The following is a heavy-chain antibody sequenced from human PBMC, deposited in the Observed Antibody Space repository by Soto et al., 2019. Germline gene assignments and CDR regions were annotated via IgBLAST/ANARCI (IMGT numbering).Heavy chain of an antibody. CDR1: GGSISSGGYY. Sequence: SETLSLTCTVSGGSISSGGYYWSWIRQHPGKGLEWIGYIYYSGSTYYNPSLKSRVTISVDTSKNQFSLKLSSVTAADTAVYYCARGISNSRHFFDYWGQGTLVTVSS. D-gene: IGHD4-4*01. J-gene: IGHJ4*02. CDR2: IYYSGST. V-gene: IGHV4-31*03. CDR3: ARGISNSRHFFDY.